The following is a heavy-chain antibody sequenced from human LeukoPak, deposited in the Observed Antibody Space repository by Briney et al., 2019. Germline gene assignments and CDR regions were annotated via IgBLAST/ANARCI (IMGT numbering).Heavy chain of an antibody. V-gene: IGHV4-59*01. CDR2: ISYSGTT. CDR3: ARRYGSGSSDYFDY. CDR1: GVSISSYY. Sequence: SETLSLTCTVSGVSISSYYWSWIRQPPGKGLECIGYISYSGTTSYNPSLKSRITISMDTSKNQFSLKMNSVTAADTAVYYCARRYGSGSSDYFDYWGQGTLVTVSS. D-gene: IGHD3-10*01. J-gene: IGHJ4*02.